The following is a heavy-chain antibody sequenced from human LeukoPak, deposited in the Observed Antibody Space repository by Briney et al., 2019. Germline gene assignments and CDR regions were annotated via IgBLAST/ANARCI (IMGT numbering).Heavy chain of an antibody. CDR1: GDSISSSSSY. J-gene: IGHJ5*02. V-gene: IGHV4-39*01. Sequence: SETLSLTCSVSGDSISSSSSYWGWVRQPPGKGLEWIGSIYYSGSSFDNPALKSRVTISVDTSKNQFSLKLSSVIAADTAVYYCARVGAYYDILTGYLGGWFDPWGQGTLVTVSS. CDR2: IYYSGSS. CDR3: ARVGAYYDILTGYLGGWFDP. D-gene: IGHD3-9*01.